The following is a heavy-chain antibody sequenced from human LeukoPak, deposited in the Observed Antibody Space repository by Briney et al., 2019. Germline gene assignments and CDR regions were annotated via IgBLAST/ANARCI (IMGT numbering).Heavy chain of an antibody. J-gene: IGHJ3*02. V-gene: IGHV3-64D*06. CDR2: VNINGGST. D-gene: IGHD3-16*01. CDR1: GFSFSNFA. Sequence: GGSLRLSCSASGFSFSNFAMHWVRQAPGKGLEYVSGVNINGGSTYYADSVKGRFTISRDNSKNTLYLQMHSLRPEDTALLCVKTMVTFGGLIRTDAFDIWGQGTMVTVSS. CDR3: KTMVTFGGLIRTDAFDI.